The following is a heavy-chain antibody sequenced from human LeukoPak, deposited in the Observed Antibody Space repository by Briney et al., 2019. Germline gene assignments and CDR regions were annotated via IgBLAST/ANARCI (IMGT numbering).Heavy chain of an antibody. Sequence: SETLSLTCTVSGGSISSYYWSWIRQPAGKGLEWIGRIYTSGSTNYNPSLKSRLTMSVDTSKNQFSLKLSSVTAADTAAYYCARDHVATISPWYYYYYMDVWGKGTTVTVSS. CDR3: ARDHVATISPWYYYYYMDV. D-gene: IGHD5-12*01. CDR1: GGSISSYY. CDR2: IYTSGST. V-gene: IGHV4-4*07. J-gene: IGHJ6*03.